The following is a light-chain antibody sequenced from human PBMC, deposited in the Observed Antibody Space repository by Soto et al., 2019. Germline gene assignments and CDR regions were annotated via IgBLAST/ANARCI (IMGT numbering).Light chain of an antibody. CDR1: NIGSKS. CDR3: QVWDSSSDLVV. V-gene: IGLV3-21*04. J-gene: IGLJ2*01. Sequence: SYELTQPPSVSVAPGKTARITCGGNNIGSKSVHWYQRKPGQAPVLVIYYDSDRPSGIPERFSGSNSGNTATLTISRVEAGDEADYYCQVWDSSSDLVVFGGGTKLTVL. CDR2: YDS.